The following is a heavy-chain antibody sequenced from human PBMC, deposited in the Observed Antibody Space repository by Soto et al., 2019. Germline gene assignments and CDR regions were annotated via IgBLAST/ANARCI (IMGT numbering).Heavy chain of an antibody. J-gene: IGHJ6*02. D-gene: IGHD5-12*01. Sequence: SVKVSCKASGGTFSSYAISWVRQAPGQGLEWMGGIIPIFGTANYAQKFQGRVTITADESTSAAYMELSSLRSEDTAVYYCARSNIVATGPMDYYYGMDVWGQGTTVTVSS. CDR2: IIPIFGTA. CDR3: ARSNIVATGPMDYYYGMDV. CDR1: GGTFSSYA. V-gene: IGHV1-69*13.